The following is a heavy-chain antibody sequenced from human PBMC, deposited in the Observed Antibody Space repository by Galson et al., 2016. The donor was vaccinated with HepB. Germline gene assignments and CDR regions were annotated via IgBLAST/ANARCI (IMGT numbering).Heavy chain of an antibody. CDR2: ISHSGSA. D-gene: IGHD1-26*01. CDR1: DDTISITGYF. CDR3: ARPKFSGRFHIWHFDL. Sequence: TLSLTCTVSDDTISITGYFWSWIRQHPGENLEWIGYISHSGSAYFNPSLKSRVTISVDTSKNQFSLDLTSVTAADTAVYYCARPKFSGRFHIWHFDLWGRGTLVTVSS. J-gene: IGHJ2*01. V-gene: IGHV4-31*03.